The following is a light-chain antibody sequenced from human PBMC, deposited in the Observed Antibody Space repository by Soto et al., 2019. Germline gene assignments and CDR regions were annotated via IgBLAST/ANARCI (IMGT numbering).Light chain of an antibody. CDR2: AAS. CDR3: QQCGSSPWT. J-gene: IGKJ1*01. CDR1: QSVSSYY. V-gene: IGKV3-20*01. Sequence: SVWTLSPGTLSLSPGERATLSCRASQSVSSYYLAWYQQKPGQAPRLLIYAASSRATGIPDRFSGGGSGTDFTLTISRLEPEDFAVYYCQQCGSSPWTFGQGTKVDIK.